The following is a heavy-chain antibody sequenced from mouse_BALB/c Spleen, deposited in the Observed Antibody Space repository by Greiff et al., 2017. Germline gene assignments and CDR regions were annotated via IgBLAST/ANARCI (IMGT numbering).Heavy chain of an antibody. CDR2: ISSGGST. CDR3: ARETGNYYFDY. CDR1: GFTFSSYA. Sequence: VQLQESGGGLVKPGGSLKLSCAASGFTFSSYAMSWVRQTPEKRLEWVASISSGGSTYYPDSVKGRFTISRDNARNILYLQMSSLRSEDTAMYYCARETGNYYFDYWGQGTTLTVSS. D-gene: IGHD2-1*01. V-gene: IGHV5-6-5*01. J-gene: IGHJ2*01.